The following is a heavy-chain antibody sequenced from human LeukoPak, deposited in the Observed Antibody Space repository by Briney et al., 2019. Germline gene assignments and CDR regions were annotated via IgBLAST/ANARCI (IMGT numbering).Heavy chain of an antibody. CDR1: GGSLSSSGHW. CDR2: IYHSGST. CDR3: AREGYYDSSGYNWFDP. V-gene: IGHV4-30-2*01. Sequence: SETLSLTCTVSGGSLSSSGHWWVWIRQPPGKGLEWIGYIYHSGSTYYNPSLKSRVTISVDRSKNQFSLRLTSVTAADTAVYYCAREGYYDSSGYNWFDPWGQGTLVTVSS. J-gene: IGHJ5*02. D-gene: IGHD3-22*01.